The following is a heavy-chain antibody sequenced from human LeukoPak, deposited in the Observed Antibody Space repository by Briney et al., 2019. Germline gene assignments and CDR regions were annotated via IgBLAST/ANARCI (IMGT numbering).Heavy chain of an antibody. J-gene: IGHJ4*02. CDR1: GYTFTGYY. CDR2: INPNSGGT. V-gene: IGHV1-2*02. Sequence: ASVKVSCKASGYTFTGYYMHWVRQAPGQGLEWMGWINPNSGGTNYAQKFQGRVTMTRDTSISTAYMELSRLRSDDTAVYYCAREVKQWLVSGRRGGAFDYWGQGTLVTVSS. CDR3: AREVKQWLVSGRRGGAFDY. D-gene: IGHD6-19*01.